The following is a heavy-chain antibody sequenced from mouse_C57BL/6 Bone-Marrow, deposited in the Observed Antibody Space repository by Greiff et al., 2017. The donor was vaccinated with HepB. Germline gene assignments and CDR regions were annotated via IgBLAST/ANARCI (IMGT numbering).Heavy chain of an antibody. Sequence: EVQLQQSGTVLARPGASVKMSCKTSGYTFTSYWMHWVKQRPGQGLEWIGAIYPGNSDTSYNQKFKGKAKLTAVTSASTAYMELSSLTNEDSAVYYCTSPYYYGSSHFDYWGQGTTLTVSS. V-gene: IGHV1-5*01. J-gene: IGHJ2*01. D-gene: IGHD1-1*01. CDR2: IYPGNSDT. CDR3: TSPYYYGSSHFDY. CDR1: GYTFTSYW.